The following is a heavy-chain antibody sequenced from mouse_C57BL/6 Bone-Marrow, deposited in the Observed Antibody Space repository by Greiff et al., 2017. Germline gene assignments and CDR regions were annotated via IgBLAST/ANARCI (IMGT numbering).Heavy chain of an antibody. Sequence: QVQLQRSGPGLVQPSQSLSITCTVSGFSLTSYGVHWVRQSPGKGLEWLGVIWSGGSTDYNAAFISRLSISKDNSKSQVFFKMNSLHADDTAIYYWARNCDYGFDGAPPCFCYRGQGTLGTVS. J-gene: IGHJ3*02. CDR3: ARNCDYGFDGAPPCFCY. CDR1: GFSLTSYG. CDR2: IWSGGST. D-gene: IGHD2-2*01. V-gene: IGHV2-2*01.